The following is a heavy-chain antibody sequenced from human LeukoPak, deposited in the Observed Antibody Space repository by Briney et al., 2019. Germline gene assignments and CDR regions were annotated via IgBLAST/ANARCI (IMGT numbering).Heavy chain of an antibody. J-gene: IGHJ4*02. V-gene: IGHV4-59*01. CDR3: ARDKMYYDILTGYRSVGFDY. CDR1: GGSISSYY. D-gene: IGHD3-9*01. Sequence: PSETLSLTCTVSGGSISSYYWSWIRQPPGKGLEWIGYIYYSGSTNYNPSLKSRVTISVDTSKNQFSLKLSSVTAADTAVYYCARDKMYYDILTGYRSVGFDYWGQGTLVTVSS. CDR2: IYYSGST.